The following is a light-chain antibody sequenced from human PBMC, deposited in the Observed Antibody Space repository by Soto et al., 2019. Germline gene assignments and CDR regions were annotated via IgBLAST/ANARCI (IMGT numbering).Light chain of an antibody. CDR2: DAS. J-gene: IGKJ5*01. Sequence: DIQMTQSPSSLSASVGDRVTISCQASQDINKNLIWYQQKPGEAPKLLIYDASDLETGGPSRFSGSGSGTGFTFTISSLQPEDFATYYCQQYESLPLTFGQGTRLEIK. CDR3: QQYESLPLT. CDR1: QDINKN. V-gene: IGKV1-33*01.